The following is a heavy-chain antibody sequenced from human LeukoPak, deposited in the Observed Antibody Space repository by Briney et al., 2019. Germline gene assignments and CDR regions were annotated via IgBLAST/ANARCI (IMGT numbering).Heavy chain of an antibody. CDR3: AKDYVSGDGYWDFDY. V-gene: IGHV3-30-3*02. CDR1: GFTFSSYA. Sequence: GRSLRLSCAASGFTFSSYAMHWVRQAPGKGLEWVAVISHDGSNKYYADSVKGRFTISRDNSKNTLYLQMNSLRAEDTAVYYCAKDYVSGDGYWDFDYWGQGTLVTVSS. D-gene: IGHD5-24*01. CDR2: ISHDGSNK. J-gene: IGHJ4*02.